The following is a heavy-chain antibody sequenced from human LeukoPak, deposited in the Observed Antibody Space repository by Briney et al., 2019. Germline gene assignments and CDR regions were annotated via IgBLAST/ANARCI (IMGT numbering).Heavy chain of an antibody. V-gene: IGHV3-20*01. J-gene: IGHJ6*02. Sequence: PGGSLRLSCAASGFTFDDYGMSWVRQAPGKGLEWVSGINWNGGSTGYADSVKGRFTISRDNAKNSLYLQMNSLRAEDTALYHCASDPRIAVAGRYYYYGMDVWGQGTTVTVSS. CDR3: ASDPRIAVAGRYYYYGMDV. CDR2: INWNGGST. CDR1: GFTFDDYG. D-gene: IGHD6-19*01.